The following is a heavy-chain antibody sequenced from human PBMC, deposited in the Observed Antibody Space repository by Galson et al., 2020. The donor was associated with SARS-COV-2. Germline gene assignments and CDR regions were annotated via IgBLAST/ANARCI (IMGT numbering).Heavy chain of an antibody. CDR1: GYSVSTTNY. J-gene: IGHJ2*01. V-gene: IGHV4-38-2*01. CDR3: ARQGVNMIVLVTVPGWFFDL. Sequence: SETLSITCAVSGYSVSTTNYWGWVRLAPGKGPEWIGSIYPNARTYYNPSLESPVTISVDTSRNQFSLTLASVTAADTAFYYCARQGVNMIVLVTVPGWFFDLWGRGTLVTVSS. CDR2: IYPNART. D-gene: IGHD2-21*02.